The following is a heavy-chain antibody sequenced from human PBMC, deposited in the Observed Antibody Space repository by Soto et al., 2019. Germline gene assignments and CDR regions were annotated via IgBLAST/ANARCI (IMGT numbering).Heavy chain of an antibody. CDR1: GFTFSSYA. Sequence: PGGSLRLSCAASGFTFSSYAMHWVRQAPGKGLEWVAVISYDGSNKYYADSVKGRFTISRDNSKNTLYLQMNSLRAEDTAVYYCARVLTYDFWSLDYWGQGXLVTVSS. CDR3: ARVLTYDFWSLDY. J-gene: IGHJ4*02. CDR2: ISYDGSNK. V-gene: IGHV3-30-3*01. D-gene: IGHD3-3*01.